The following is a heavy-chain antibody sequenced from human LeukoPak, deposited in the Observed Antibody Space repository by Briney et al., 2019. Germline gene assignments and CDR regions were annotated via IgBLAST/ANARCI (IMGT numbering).Heavy chain of an antibody. Sequence: SETLSLTCTVSGCSIGSYYWSWIRQPPGKGLEWIGYIYYSGSTNYNPSLKSRVTISIDTSKNQFSLKLSAVTAADTAVYYCARRDGSSASCSFDYWGQGTLVTVSS. CDR2: IYYSGST. J-gene: IGHJ4*02. CDR1: GCSIGSYY. V-gene: IGHV4-59*01. D-gene: IGHD2-2*01. CDR3: ARRDGSSASCSFDY.